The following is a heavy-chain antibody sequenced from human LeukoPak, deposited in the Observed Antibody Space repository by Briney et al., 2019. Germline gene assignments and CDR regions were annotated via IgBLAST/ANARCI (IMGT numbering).Heavy chain of an antibody. CDR1: GYAFTSYG. J-gene: IGHJ1*01. D-gene: IGHD4-11*01. Sequence: GASVTVSCKASGYAFTSYGISWVRQAPGQGLEWMGWVSAYNGNTNYEQKLQGRVTMTTDTSTSTAYMELRSLRSDDTAVYYCARSLLFSKFSYFQHWGQGTLVTVSS. CDR2: VSAYNGNT. V-gene: IGHV1-18*01. CDR3: ARSLLFSKFSYFQH.